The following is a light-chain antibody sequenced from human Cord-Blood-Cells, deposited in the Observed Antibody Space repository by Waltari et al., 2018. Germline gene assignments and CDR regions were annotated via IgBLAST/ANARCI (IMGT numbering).Light chain of an antibody. Sequence: AIRMPQSPFSLSASVGDRVTITCWANQGISSYLAWYQPKPAKAPKLFIYYASSLQSGVPSRFSGSGSGTDYTLTISSLQPEDFAIYDCQQYYSTPLMFGGGTKVEIK. J-gene: IGKJ4*02. CDR2: YAS. V-gene: IGKV1D-43*01. CDR1: QGISSY. CDR3: QQYYSTPLM.